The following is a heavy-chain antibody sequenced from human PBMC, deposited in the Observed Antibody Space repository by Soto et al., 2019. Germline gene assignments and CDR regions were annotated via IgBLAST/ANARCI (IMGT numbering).Heavy chain of an antibody. Sequence: SETLSLTCTVSGGSISSYYWSWIRQPPGKGLEWIGYIYYSGSTNYNPSLKSRVTISVDTSKNQFSLKLSSVTAADTAGYYCATDSGIAARGALGYYYYYMDVWGKGTTVTVSS. CDR1: GGSISSYY. D-gene: IGHD6-6*01. J-gene: IGHJ6*03. V-gene: IGHV4-59*01. CDR2: IYYSGST. CDR3: ATDSGIAARGALGYYYYYMDV.